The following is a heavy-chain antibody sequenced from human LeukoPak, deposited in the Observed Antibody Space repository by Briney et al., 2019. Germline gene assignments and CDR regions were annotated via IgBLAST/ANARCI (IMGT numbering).Heavy chain of an antibody. D-gene: IGHD2-2*01. CDR3: ARVGTAIVVVPAAITNYYYYYMDV. Sequence: ASVKVSCKASGGTFSSYAISWARQAPGQGLEWMGGIIPIFGTANYAQKFQGRVTITADESTSTAYMELSSLRSEDTAVYYCARVGTAIVVVPAAITNYYYYYMDVWGKGTTVTVSS. CDR1: GGTFSSYA. CDR2: IIPIFGTA. V-gene: IGHV1-69*01. J-gene: IGHJ6*03.